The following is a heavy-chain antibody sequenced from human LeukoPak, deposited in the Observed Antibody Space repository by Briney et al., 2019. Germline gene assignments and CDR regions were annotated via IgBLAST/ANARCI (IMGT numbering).Heavy chain of an antibody. CDR1: GGSFSGYY. CDR2: INHSGST. Sequence: SETLSLTCAVYGGSFSGYYWSWIRQPPGKGLEWIGEINHSGSTNYNPSLKSRVTISVDTSKNQFSLKLNSVTAADTAVYYCARAPNWFDPWGQGTLVTVSS. J-gene: IGHJ5*02. V-gene: IGHV4-34*01. CDR3: ARAPNWFDP.